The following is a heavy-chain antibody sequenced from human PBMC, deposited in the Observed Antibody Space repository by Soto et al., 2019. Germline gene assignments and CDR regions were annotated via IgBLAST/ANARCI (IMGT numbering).Heavy chain of an antibody. Sequence: EVQLLESGGGLVQPGGSVRLSCAASGFTFSSYAMNWVRQAPGKGLEWVSAISGSGGSTYYADSVKGRFTISRDNSKNTLYLQMNSLRAEDTAVYYSAKDRSSSGWYGAQGYWGQGTLVTVSS. V-gene: IGHV3-23*01. CDR3: AKDRSSSGWYGAQGY. J-gene: IGHJ4*02. D-gene: IGHD6-19*01. CDR2: ISGSGGST. CDR1: GFTFSSYA.